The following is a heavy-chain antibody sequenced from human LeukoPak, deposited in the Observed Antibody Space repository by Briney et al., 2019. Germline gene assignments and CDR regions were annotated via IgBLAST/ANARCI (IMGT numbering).Heavy chain of an antibody. V-gene: IGHV4-31*03. Sequence: SQTLSLTCTVSGGSISSGGYYWSWIRQHPGTGLEWLGYIYYSGSTYYNPSLKSRVTISVDTSKNQFSLKLSSVTAADTAVYYCATYYIVATTFDYWGQGTLVTVSS. CDR3: ATYYIVATTFDY. J-gene: IGHJ4*02. CDR2: IYYSGST. CDR1: GGSISSGGYY. D-gene: IGHD5-12*01.